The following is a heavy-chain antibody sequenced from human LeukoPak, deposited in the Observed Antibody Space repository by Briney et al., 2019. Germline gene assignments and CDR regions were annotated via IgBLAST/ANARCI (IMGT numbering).Heavy chain of an antibody. D-gene: IGHD1-1*01. J-gene: IGHJ5*02. CDR1: GGSISSGGYS. V-gene: IGHV4-30-2*01. Sequence: PSETLCLTCAVSGGSISSGGYSWSWIRQPAGKGLEWIGYIYHSGSTYYNPSLKSRVTISVDRSKNQFSLKLSSVTAADTAVYYCARGGFLERGSFWFDPWGQGTLVTVSS. CDR2: IYHSGST. CDR3: ARGGFLERGSFWFDP.